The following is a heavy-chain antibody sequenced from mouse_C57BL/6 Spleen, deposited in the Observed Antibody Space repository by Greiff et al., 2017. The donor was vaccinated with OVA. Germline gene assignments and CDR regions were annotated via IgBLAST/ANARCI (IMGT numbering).Heavy chain of an antibody. CDR2: IRNKANGYTT. CDR3: ARSHYDGYSYAMDY. V-gene: IGHV7-3*01. CDR1: GFTFTDYY. Sequence: EVQLVESGGGLVQPGGSLSLSCAASGFTFTDYYMSWVRQPPGKALEWLGFIRNKANGYTTEYSASVKGRFTISRDNSQSILYLQMNALRAEDSATYYCARSHYDGYSYAMDYWGQGTSVTVSS. J-gene: IGHJ4*01. D-gene: IGHD2-3*01.